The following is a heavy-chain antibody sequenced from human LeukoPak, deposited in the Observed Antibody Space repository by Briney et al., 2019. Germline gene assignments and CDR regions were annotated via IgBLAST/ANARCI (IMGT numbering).Heavy chain of an antibody. CDR3: AKRPRIMMFGVLIQGRAFDN. CDR1: GFTFSYHW. V-gene: IGHV3-7*01. CDR2: IKNDGAVK. D-gene: IGHD3-3*01. J-gene: IGHJ4*02. Sequence: GGSLRLSCAASGFTFSYHWMTWVRQAPGKGLEWVANIKNDGAVKNYVDSVKGRFTISRDNAKNSLYLQMNSLRAEDTAVYYCAKRPRIMMFGVLIQGRAFDNWGQGTLVTVAS.